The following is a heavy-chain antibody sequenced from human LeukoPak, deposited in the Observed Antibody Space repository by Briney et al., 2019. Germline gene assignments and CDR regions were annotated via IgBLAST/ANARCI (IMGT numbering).Heavy chain of an antibody. J-gene: IGHJ4*02. CDR1: SGFISNYY. CDR3: ARDSRYYDFWSGYLDY. CDR2: ISTSGNT. D-gene: IGHD3-3*01. V-gene: IGHV4-4*07. Sequence: KPSETLSLTCSVSSGFISNYYWSWIRQPAGKGLEWIGRISTSGNTNYSPSLKSRVTMSVDTSKNQFFLNLRSLTAADTAVYYCARDSRYYDFWSGYLDYWGQGALVTVSS.